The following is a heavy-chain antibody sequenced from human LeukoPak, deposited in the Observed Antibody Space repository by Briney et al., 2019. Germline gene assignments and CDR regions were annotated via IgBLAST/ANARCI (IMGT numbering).Heavy chain of an antibody. CDR1: GFTFSSYG. CDR3: ARGYDSSGYFPDY. D-gene: IGHD3-22*01. V-gene: IGHV3-21*01. Sequence: GGSLRLSCAASGFTFSSYGMHWVRQAPGKGLEWVSSISSSSSYIYYADSVKGRFTISRDNAKNSLYLQMNSLRAEDTAVYYCARGYDSSGYFPDYWGQGTLVTVSS. CDR2: ISSSSSYI. J-gene: IGHJ4*02.